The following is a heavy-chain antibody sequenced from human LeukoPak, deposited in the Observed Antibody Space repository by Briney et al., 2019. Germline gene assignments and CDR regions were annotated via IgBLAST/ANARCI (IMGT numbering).Heavy chain of an antibody. Sequence: ASVRVSCKASGGTFSSYAISWVRQAPGQGLEWMGGIIPIFGTANYAQKFQGRVTITTDESTSTAYMALSSLRSEDTAVYYCARDSRGGYCSSTSCYGFDYWGQGTLVTVSS. CDR2: IIPIFGTA. D-gene: IGHD2-2*01. V-gene: IGHV1-69*05. CDR3: ARDSRGGYCSSTSCYGFDY. J-gene: IGHJ4*02. CDR1: GGTFSSYA.